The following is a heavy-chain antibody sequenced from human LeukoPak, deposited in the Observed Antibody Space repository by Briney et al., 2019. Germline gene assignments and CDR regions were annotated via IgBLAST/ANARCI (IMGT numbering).Heavy chain of an antibody. V-gene: IGHV4-59*01. Sequence: SETLSLTCTVSGGSISSYYWSWIRQPPGKGLEWIGYIYYSGSTNYNPSLKSRVTISVDTSKNQFSLKLSSVTAADTAVYYCARGDTDGYTLRFDYWGQGTLVTVSS. CDR3: ARGDTDGYTLRFDY. D-gene: IGHD5-24*01. CDR1: GGSISSYY. CDR2: IYYSGST. J-gene: IGHJ4*02.